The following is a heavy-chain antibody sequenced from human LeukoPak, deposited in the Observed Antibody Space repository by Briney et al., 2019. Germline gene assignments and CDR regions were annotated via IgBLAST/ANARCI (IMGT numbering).Heavy chain of an antibody. CDR3: ARDQGPAVGEFDP. J-gene: IGHJ5*02. V-gene: IGHV1-69*13. D-gene: IGHD6-13*01. CDR1: GGTCSSYA. Sequence: SVKVSCKASGGTCSSYAISWVRQAPGQGLEWMGGIIPIFGTANYAQKFRGRVTITADEPTSTAYMELSSLRSEDTAVYYCARDQGPAVGEFDPWGQGTLVTVSS. CDR2: IIPIFGTA.